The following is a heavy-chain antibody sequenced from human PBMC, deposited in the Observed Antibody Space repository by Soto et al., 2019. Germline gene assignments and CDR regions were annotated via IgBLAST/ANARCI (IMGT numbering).Heavy chain of an antibody. CDR1: SGSISTSGYY. CDR3: ARRGSRLSVAVAAFDY. D-gene: IGHD6-19*01. J-gene: IGHJ4*02. Sequence: SATLSLTCSVSSGSISTSGYYWGWIRQPPGTGLEWIGGISYSGSTYYNPSLKSRLTISVDTSKNHFSLKLTSVTAADTAVYFCARRGSRLSVAVAAFDYWSQGTLVT. CDR2: ISYSGST. V-gene: IGHV4-39*02.